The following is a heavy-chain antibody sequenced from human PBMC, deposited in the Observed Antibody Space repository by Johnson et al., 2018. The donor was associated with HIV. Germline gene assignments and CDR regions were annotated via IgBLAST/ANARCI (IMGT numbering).Heavy chain of an antibody. J-gene: IGHJ3*02. CDR3: AKDRYYDSSGPDAFDI. V-gene: IGHV3-33*06. D-gene: IGHD3-22*01. CDR2: IWYDGSNK. CDR1: GFTFSDYY. Sequence: QVQLVESGGGVVQPGRSLRLSCAASGFTFSDYYMSWIRQAPGKGLEWVAVIWYDGSNKYYADSVKGRFTISRDNSKNTLYLQMNSLRAEDTAVYYCAKDRYYDSSGPDAFDIWGQGTMVTVSS.